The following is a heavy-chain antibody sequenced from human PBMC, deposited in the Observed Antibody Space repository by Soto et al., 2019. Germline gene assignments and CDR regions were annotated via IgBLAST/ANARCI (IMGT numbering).Heavy chain of an antibody. Sequence: QLQLQESGPGLVKPSETVSLTCTVSGGTISSSSYYWGWIRQPPGKGLEWIGSIYYSGSTYYNPSLKRRVTISVDTSKNQFSLKLSSVTAADTAVYYCARPYYDFWSGYYRLGDYYYGMDVWGQGTTVTVSS. V-gene: IGHV4-39*01. D-gene: IGHD3-3*01. CDR3: ARPYYDFWSGYYRLGDYYYGMDV. J-gene: IGHJ6*02. CDR1: GGTISSSSYY. CDR2: IYYSGST.